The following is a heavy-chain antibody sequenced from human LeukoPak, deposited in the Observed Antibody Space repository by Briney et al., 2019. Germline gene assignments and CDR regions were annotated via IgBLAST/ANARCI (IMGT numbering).Heavy chain of an antibody. CDR1: GFTFSSYA. D-gene: IGHD3-22*01. CDR3: ARETSGKGSGYYLRLGSYYGMDV. V-gene: IGHV3-23*01. J-gene: IGHJ6*02. CDR2: ISSSGDST. Sequence: PGGSLRLSCAASGFTFSSYAMSWVRQAPGKGLEWVSAISSSGDSTYYVDSVKGRFTISRDNSKNTLYLQMNSLRAEDTAIYYCARETSGKGSGYYLRLGSYYGMDVWGQGTTVTVSS.